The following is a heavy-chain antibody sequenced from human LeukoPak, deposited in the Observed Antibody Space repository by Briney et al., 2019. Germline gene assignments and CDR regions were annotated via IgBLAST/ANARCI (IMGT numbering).Heavy chain of an antibody. V-gene: IGHV4-39*01. CDR1: GGSISSSRYY. D-gene: IGHD4-17*01. CDR3: ARHHRSNYGDYVGLLNYFDY. J-gene: IGHJ4*02. CDR2: IYYSGST. Sequence: SETLSFTCTVSGGSISSSRYYWGWIRQPPGKGLEWIGSIYYSGSTYYNPSLKSRVTISVDTSENQFSLKMSSVTAADTAVYYCARHHRSNYGDYVGLLNYFDYWGQGTLVTVSS.